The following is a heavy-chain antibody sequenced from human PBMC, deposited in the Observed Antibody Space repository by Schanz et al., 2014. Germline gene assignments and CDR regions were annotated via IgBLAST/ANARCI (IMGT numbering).Heavy chain of an antibody. J-gene: IGHJ2*01. Sequence: EVQLVESGGGLVKPGDSLRLSCAASGFTFSSYTMKWVRQAPGKGLEWVSSISSTSTYLYYADSVKGRFTISRDNAKNTLSLQMNGLSADDTAIYYCAKGQGAVINNWYFDLWGRGTLVTVSS. CDR3: AKGQGAVINNWYFDL. V-gene: IGHV3-21*04. CDR2: ISSTSTYL. CDR1: GFTFSSYT. D-gene: IGHD2-21*01.